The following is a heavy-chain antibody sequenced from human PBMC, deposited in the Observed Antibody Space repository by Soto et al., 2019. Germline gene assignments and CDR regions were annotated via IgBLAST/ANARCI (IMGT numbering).Heavy chain of an antibody. V-gene: IGHV3-49*03. CDR1: GFTFGDYA. CDR2: IRNKTLKETT. CDR3: SAVIFDSPRGQDWYGLDV. J-gene: IGHJ6*02. Sequence: PGGSLRLSCTTSGFTFGDYALTWFRQAPGKGLEWVALIRNKTLKETTEYAASVKGRFTVSRDDSKAIAHLQLDSLKTEDTAVYYCSAVIFDSPRGQDWYGLDVWGQGTTSTVSS. D-gene: IGHD3-9*01.